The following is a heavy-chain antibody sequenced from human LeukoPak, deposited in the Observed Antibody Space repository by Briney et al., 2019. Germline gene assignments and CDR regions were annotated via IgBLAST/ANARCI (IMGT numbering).Heavy chain of an antibody. Sequence: GGSLRLSCAASGFTFSSYGMHWVRQAPGKGLEWVAFMRYDGSNRNYADSVKGRFTISRDNSKNTLYLQMNSLRAEDTAVYYCAKEIWPTVTTPGHTHFDYWGQGTLVTVSS. CDR1: GFTFSSYG. CDR3: AKEIWPTVTTPGHTHFDY. CDR2: MRYDGSNR. V-gene: IGHV3-30*02. J-gene: IGHJ4*02. D-gene: IGHD4-17*01.